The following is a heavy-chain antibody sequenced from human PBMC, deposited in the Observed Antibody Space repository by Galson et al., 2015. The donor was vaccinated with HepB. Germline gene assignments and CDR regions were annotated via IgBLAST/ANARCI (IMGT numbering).Heavy chain of an antibody. D-gene: IGHD2-2*01. CDR2: LNSRATST. Sequence: SLRLSCAASGFTFSRYAMIWVRQAPGKGLEWVSSLNSRATSTSYADSVKDRFTISRDNSKSTLYLQLDNVKAEDTAVYYCAKDMRTDSTLFFFDYWGQGALV. CDR3: AKDMRTDSTLFFFDY. CDR1: GFTFSRYA. J-gene: IGHJ4*02. V-gene: IGHV3-23*01.